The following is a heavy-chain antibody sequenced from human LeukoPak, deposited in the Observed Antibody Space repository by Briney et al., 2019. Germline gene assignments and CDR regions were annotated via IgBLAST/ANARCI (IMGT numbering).Heavy chain of an antibody. V-gene: IGHV4-39*07. J-gene: IGHJ4*02. Sequence: PSETLSLTCTVSGASISSSDYYWGWIRQPPGKGLEWIGSLYYSGNTYYHPSLKNLVTISVDTSKNQFSLKLSSVTAADTAVYYCARVTYDFWSGYGNYYFDYWGQGTLVTVSS. CDR2: LYYSGNT. CDR3: ARVTYDFWSGYGNYYFDY. D-gene: IGHD3-3*01. CDR1: GASISSSDYY.